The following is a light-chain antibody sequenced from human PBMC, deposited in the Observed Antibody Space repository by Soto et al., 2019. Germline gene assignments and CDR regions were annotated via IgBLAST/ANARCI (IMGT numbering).Light chain of an antibody. CDR2: GAS. V-gene: IGKV1-39*01. CDR3: REGHSTALT. J-gene: IGKJ4*01. Sequence: DIQVIQSPSSLSASVGDRVTITCRASMRISNNLNWEQQKPGKAPKLLISGASTLQSGVPSRFSGSGSGADVTLTISSLQPDDSATYYCREGHSTALTFGGGTKGE. CDR1: MRISNN.